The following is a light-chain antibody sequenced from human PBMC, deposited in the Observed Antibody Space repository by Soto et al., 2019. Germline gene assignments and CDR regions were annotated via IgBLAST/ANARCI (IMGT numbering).Light chain of an antibody. Sequence: EIVLTQSPGTLSLSPGERATLSCRASQTVGSRYLAWYQQKPGQAPRLLIYGASIRATGIPDRFSGSASGTDFTLTISRLEPEDFAVYYCQQYDGSPSLYTFGQGTNLEIK. CDR3: QQYDGSPSLYT. V-gene: IGKV3-20*01. J-gene: IGKJ2*01. CDR2: GAS. CDR1: QTVGSRY.